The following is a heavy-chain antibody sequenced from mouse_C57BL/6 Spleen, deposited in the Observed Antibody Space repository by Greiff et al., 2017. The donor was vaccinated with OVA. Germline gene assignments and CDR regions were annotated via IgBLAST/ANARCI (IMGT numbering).Heavy chain of an antibody. J-gene: IGHJ4*01. CDR2: INPYNGGT. V-gene: IGHV1-19*01. Sequence: VQLKQSGPVLVKPGALVKMSCKASGYTFTDYYMNWVKQSHGKSLEWIGVINPYNGGTSYNQKFKGKATLTVDKSSSTAYMELNSLTSEDSAVYYCARKGDLGYGYAMDYWGQGTSVTVSS. D-gene: IGHD3-2*02. CDR1: GYTFTDYY. CDR3: ARKGDLGYGYAMDY.